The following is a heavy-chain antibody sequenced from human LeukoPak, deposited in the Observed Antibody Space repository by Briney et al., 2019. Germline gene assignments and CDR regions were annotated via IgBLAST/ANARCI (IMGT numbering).Heavy chain of an antibody. Sequence: GSLRLSCAASGFTFSSYAMHWVRQAPGKGLEWVAVISYDGSNKYYADSVEGRFTISRDNSKNTLYLQMNSLRAEDTAVYYCARDGQVGATLDEYNWFDPWGQGTLVTVSS. CDR1: GFTFSSYA. CDR2: ISYDGSNK. D-gene: IGHD1-26*01. J-gene: IGHJ5*02. V-gene: IGHV3-30-3*01. CDR3: ARDGQVGATLDEYNWFDP.